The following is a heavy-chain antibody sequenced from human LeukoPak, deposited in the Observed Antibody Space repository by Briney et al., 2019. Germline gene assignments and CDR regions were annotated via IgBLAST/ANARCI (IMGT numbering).Heavy chain of an antibody. J-gene: IGHJ4*02. CDR2: MNPNSGNT. CDR1: GYTFTSYD. CDR3: ARDQGGWLLDY. Sequence: ASVKVSCKASGYTFTSYDINWVRQATGQGLEWMGWMNPNSGNTGYAQKFQGRVTMTRDTSTSTVYMELSSLRSEDTAVYYCARDQGGWLLDYWGQGTLVTVSS. D-gene: IGHD5-24*01. V-gene: IGHV1-8*01.